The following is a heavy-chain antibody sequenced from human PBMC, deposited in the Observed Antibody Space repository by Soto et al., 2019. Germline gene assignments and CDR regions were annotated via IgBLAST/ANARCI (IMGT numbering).Heavy chain of an antibody. D-gene: IGHD6-19*01. CDR1: GFTFSSYG. CDR3: ARDCAGYSSGWYQRGGFDY. V-gene: IGHV3-33*01. Sequence: QVQLVESGGGVVQPGRSLRLSCAASGFTFSSYGMHWVRQAPGKGLEWVAVIWYDGSNKYYAASVKGRFTISRDHSKNTLYLQLYSLRGEDTAGYYCARDCAGYSSGWYQRGGFDYWGQGTLVTVSS. CDR2: IWYDGSNK. J-gene: IGHJ4*02.